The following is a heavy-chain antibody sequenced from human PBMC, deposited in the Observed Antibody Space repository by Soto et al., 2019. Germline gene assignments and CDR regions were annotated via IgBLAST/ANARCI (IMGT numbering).Heavy chain of an antibody. CDR2: IYYSGST. CDR3: ARAHREYYYGMDV. V-gene: IGHV4-59*01. Sequence: SETLSLTCTASGGSISSYYWSWIRQPPGKGLEWIGYIYYSGSTNYNPSLKSRVTISVDTSKNQFSLKLSSVTAADTAVYYCARAHREYYYGMDVWGQGTTVTVSS. CDR1: GGSISSYY. J-gene: IGHJ6*02.